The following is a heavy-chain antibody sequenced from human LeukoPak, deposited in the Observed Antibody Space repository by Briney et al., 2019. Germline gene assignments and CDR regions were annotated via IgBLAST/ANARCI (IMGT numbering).Heavy chain of an antibody. CDR3: AKDQSWGYSYGLFDY. CDR2: IKSKTDGGTT. CDR1: GFTFSNAW. J-gene: IGHJ4*02. D-gene: IGHD5-18*01. V-gene: IGHV3-15*07. Sequence: GGSLRLSCAASGFTFSNAWMNWVRQAPGKGLEWVGRIKSKTDGGTTDYAAPVKGRFTISRDDSKNTLYLQMNSLRAEDTAVYYCAKDQSWGYSYGLFDYGGQGTLVTVSS.